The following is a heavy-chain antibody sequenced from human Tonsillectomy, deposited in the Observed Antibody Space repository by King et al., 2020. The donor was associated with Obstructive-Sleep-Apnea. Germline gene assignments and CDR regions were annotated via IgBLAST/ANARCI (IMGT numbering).Heavy chain of an antibody. CDR2: ISGIGGST. CDR1: GFTFSSYA. V-gene: IGHV3-23*04. CDR3: AKMLAGGNSGFDY. Sequence: VQLVESGGGLVQPGGSLRLSCAASGFTFSSYAVTWVRQAPGRGLEGVSGISGIGGSTYYADSVKGRFTISRDNSKNTLFLQMNSLRAEDTAVYYCAKMLAGGNSGFDYWGQGTLVTVSS. D-gene: IGHD4-23*01. J-gene: IGHJ4*02.